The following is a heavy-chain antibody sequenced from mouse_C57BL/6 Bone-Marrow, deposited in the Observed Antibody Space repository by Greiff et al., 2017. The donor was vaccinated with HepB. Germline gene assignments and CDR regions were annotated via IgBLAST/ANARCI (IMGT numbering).Heavy chain of an antibody. CDR1: GYTFTSYG. J-gene: IGHJ4*01. CDR2: IYPRSGNT. CDR3: ARSTLGYAMDY. D-gene: IGHD4-1*01. V-gene: IGHV1-81*01. Sequence: VQLQQSGAELAMPGASVKLSCKASGYTFTSYGISWVKQRTGQGLEWIGEIYPRSGNTYYNEKFKGKATLTADKSSSTAYMELRSLTSEDSAVYFCARSTLGYAMDYWGQGTSVTVSS.